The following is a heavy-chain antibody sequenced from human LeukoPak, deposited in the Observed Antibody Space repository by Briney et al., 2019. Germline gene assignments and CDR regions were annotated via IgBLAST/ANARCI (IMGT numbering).Heavy chain of an antibody. CDR3: ARDQGEVSIVVVPAADY. V-gene: IGHV1-69*13. CDR1: GGTFSSYA. Sequence: ASVNVSCKASGGTFSSYAISWVRQAPGQGLEWMGGIIPIFGTANYAQKFQGRVTITADESTSTAYMELRSLRSDDTAVYYCARDQGEVSIVVVPAADYWGQGTLVTVSS. J-gene: IGHJ4*02. D-gene: IGHD2-2*01. CDR2: IIPIFGTA.